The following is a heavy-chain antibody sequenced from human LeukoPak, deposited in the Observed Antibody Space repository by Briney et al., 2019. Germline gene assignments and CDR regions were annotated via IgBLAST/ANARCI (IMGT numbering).Heavy chain of an antibody. D-gene: IGHD3-10*01. V-gene: IGHV1-24*01. CDR2: FDPEDGET. CDR1: GYTLTELS. CDR3: ATLVRGVPFGAFDI. J-gene: IGHJ3*02. Sequence: APVKVSCKVSGYTLTELSMHWVRQAPGKGLEWMGGFDPEDGETIYAQKFQGRVTMTEDTSTDTAYMELSSLRSEDTAVYYCATLVRGVPFGAFDIWGQGTMVTVSS.